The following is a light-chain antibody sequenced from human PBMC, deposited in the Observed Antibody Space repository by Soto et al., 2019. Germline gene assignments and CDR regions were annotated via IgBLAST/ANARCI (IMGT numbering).Light chain of an antibody. CDR1: QDISVY. Sequence: DIQMTQSPSSLSASVGDRVTITCRASQDISVYLAWYQQKPGKVPRLLIYIAPTLQSGVPSRFSGSGSGTDFTLTISSLQPEDVATYYCQNFNTAPLTFGQGTRLEMK. CDR2: IAP. J-gene: IGKJ5*01. V-gene: IGKV1-27*01. CDR3: QNFNTAPLT.